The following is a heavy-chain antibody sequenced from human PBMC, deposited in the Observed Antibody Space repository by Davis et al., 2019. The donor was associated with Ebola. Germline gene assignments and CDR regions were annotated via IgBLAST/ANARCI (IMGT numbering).Heavy chain of an antibody. Sequence: GESLKIPCAASGFTFSSYAMSWVRQAPGKGLEWVLAISGSGGSTYYADSVKGRFTTSRDNSKNTLYLQMNSLRDEDTAVYYCARDLLATIFDNGTDVWGQGATISVSS. CDR2: ISGSGGST. CDR1: GFTFSSYA. D-gene: IGHD3-3*01. J-gene: IGHJ6*02. V-gene: IGHV3-23*01. CDR3: ARDLLATIFDNGTDV.